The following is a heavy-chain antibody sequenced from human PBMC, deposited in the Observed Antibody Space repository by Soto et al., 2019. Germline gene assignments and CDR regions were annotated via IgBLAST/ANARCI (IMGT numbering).Heavy chain of an antibody. V-gene: IGHV4-34*01. D-gene: IGHD3-9*01. CDR2: INDRGSI. CDR3: ARESHDILTGPPWVWYFDL. CDR1: GGSFSGYY. Sequence: QVQLQQWGAGPLRPLETLSLTCGVSGGSFSGYYWAWIRQSPGKGLEWIGEINDRGSINYNPSLKSRVSISVDTSKNHYSLKLRSLPAADSAVYYCARESHDILTGPPWVWYFDLWGRGTLVCVSS. J-gene: IGHJ2*01.